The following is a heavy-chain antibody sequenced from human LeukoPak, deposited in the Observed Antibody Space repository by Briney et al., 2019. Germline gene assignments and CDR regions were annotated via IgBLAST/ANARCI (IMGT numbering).Heavy chain of an antibody. J-gene: IGHJ4*02. D-gene: IGHD3-3*01. CDR1: GFTFSSYS. CDR3: AKEPAFWLVYYFDY. CDR2: ISGSGGST. Sequence: GGSLRLSCAASGFTFSSYSMNWVRQAPGKGLEWVSAISGSGGSTYYADSVKGRFTISRDNSKNTLYLQMNSLRAEDTAVYYCAKEPAFWLVYYFDYWGQGTLVTVSS. V-gene: IGHV3-23*01.